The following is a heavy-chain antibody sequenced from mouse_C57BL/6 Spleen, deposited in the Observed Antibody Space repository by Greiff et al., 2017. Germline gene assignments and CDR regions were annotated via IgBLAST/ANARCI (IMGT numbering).Heavy chain of an antibody. CDR1: GFTFSDYY. J-gene: IGHJ2*01. CDR3: AREGAYFDY. Sequence: VKLVESEGGLVQPGSSMKLSCTASGFTFSDYYMAWFRPVPEKGLEWVANINYDGSSTYYLDSLKSRFIISRDNAKNILYLQMSSLKSEDTATYYCAREGAYFDYWGQGTTLTVSS. V-gene: IGHV5-16*01. CDR2: INYDGSST.